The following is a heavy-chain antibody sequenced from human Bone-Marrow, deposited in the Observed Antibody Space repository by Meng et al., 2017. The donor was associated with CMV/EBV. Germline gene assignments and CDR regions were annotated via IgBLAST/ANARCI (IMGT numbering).Heavy chain of an antibody. J-gene: IGHJ5*02. D-gene: IGHD3-22*01. V-gene: IGHV1-69*05. CDR1: GGTFGSYA. Sequence: SVKVSCKASGGTFGSYAISWVRQAPGQGLEWMGGIIPIFGTANYAQKFQGRVTITTDESTSTAYMELSSLRSEDTAVYYCARGRGSSGYFDPWGQGTLVTVSS. CDR3: ARGRGSSGYFDP. CDR2: IIPIFGTA.